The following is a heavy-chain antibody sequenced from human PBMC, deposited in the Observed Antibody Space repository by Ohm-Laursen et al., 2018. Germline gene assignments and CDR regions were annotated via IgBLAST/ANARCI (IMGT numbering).Heavy chain of an antibody. J-gene: IGHJ4*02. CDR2: IYSSGST. Sequence: SDTLSLTCTVSGGSISSYYWSWIRQPAGEGLEWIGRIYSSGSTDYNPSLKSRVTLSVDTSKNQFSLKLSSVTAADTAVYYCARGADYWGQGILVTVSS. CDR1: GGSISSYY. CDR3: ARGADY. V-gene: IGHV4-4*07.